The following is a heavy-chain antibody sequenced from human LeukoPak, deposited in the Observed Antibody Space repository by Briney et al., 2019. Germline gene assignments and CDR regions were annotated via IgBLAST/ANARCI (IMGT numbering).Heavy chain of an antibody. CDR1: GFSFSDYA. Sequence: GGSLRLSCAASGFSFSDYAMSWVRQAPGKGLEWVSAISGSGGDTYFADSVKGRFTISRDNSKRTVFLQMDSLRAEDTAVYYCAKDPHFYYYYYMDVWGNGTTATVSS. V-gene: IGHV3-23*01. CDR3: AKDPHFYYYYYMDV. J-gene: IGHJ6*03. CDR2: ISGSGGDT.